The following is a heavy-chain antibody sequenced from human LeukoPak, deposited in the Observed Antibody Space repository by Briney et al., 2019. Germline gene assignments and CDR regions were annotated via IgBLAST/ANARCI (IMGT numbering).Heavy chain of an antibody. J-gene: IGHJ6*03. CDR3: ASGYSSSPFGYYYYYMDV. CDR1: GGSFSGYY. Sequence: SETLSLTCAVYGGSFSGYYWSWIRQPPGKGLEWIGEINHSGSTNCNPSLKSRVTISVDTSKNQFSLKLSSVTAADTAVYYCASGYSSSPFGYYYYYMDVWGKGTTVTVSS. D-gene: IGHD6-6*01. V-gene: IGHV4-34*01. CDR2: INHSGST.